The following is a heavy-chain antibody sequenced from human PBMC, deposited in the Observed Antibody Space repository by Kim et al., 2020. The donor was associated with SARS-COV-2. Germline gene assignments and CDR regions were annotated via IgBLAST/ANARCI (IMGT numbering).Heavy chain of an antibody. J-gene: IGHJ6*02. CDR3: ARALREMDRGAGMDV. V-gene: IGHV4-59*01. Sequence: SETLSLTCTVSGGSISSYYWSWIRQPPGKGLEWIGYIYYSGSTNYNPSLKSRVTISVDTSKNQFSLKLSSVTAADTAVYYCARALREMDRGAGMDVWGQGTTVTVSS. CDR1: GGSISSYY. CDR2: IYYSGST. D-gene: IGHD3-10*01.